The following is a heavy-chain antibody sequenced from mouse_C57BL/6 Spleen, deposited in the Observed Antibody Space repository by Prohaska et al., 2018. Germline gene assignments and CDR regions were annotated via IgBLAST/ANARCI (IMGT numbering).Heavy chain of an antibody. D-gene: IGHD1-1*01. CDR2: IHPNSGST. CDR1: GYTFTSYW. J-gene: IGHJ2*01. V-gene: IGHV1-64*01. Sequence: QVQLQQPGAELVKPGASVKLSCKASGYTFTSYWMHWVQQRPGQGLEWIGMIHPNSGSTNYNEKFKSKATLTVDKSSSTAYMQVSSLTSEDSAVYYCARITTVVIDYRGQGTTLTVSS. CDR3: ARITTVVIDY.